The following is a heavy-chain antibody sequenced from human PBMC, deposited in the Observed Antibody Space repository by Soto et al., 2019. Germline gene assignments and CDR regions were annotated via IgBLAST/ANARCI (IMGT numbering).Heavy chain of an antibody. CDR3: ARDAFDV. CDR2: INGHDGNT. CDR1: GCTFSSYT. Sequence: GASVKVSCEASGCTFSSYTISWVRQAPGQGLEWMGRINGHDGNTNYAQKLQGRVTMTTDTSTSTVYMELRSLRSDDTAVYYCARDAFDVWGQGTMVTVSS. J-gene: IGHJ3*01. V-gene: IGHV1-18*01.